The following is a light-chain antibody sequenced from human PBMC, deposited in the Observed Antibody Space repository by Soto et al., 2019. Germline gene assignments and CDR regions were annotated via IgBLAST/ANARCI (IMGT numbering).Light chain of an antibody. V-gene: IGKV4-1*01. J-gene: IGKJ4*01. CDR2: WAS. CDR1: QSVLYSSNNKNY. CDR3: QQYYSTPRLT. Sequence: DIVMTQSPDSLAVSRGERATINCKSSQSVLYSSNNKNYLAWYQQKPGQPPKLLIYWASTRESGVPDRFSGSGSGTDFTLTISSLQAEDVAVYYCQQYYSTPRLTFGGGTKVEIK.